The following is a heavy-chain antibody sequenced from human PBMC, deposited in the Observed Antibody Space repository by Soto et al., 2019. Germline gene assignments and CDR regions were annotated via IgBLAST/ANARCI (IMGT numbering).Heavy chain of an antibody. Sequence: EVQLVESGGGLVKPGGSLRLSCAASGFTFSSYSMNWVRQAPGKGLEWVSSISSSSSYIYYADSVKGRFTISRDNAKNSLYLQMNSLRAEGTAVYYCARDPVNGGSEGSGYWGQGTLVTVSS. V-gene: IGHV3-21*01. CDR3: ARDPVNGGSEGSGY. J-gene: IGHJ4*02. D-gene: IGHD2-8*01. CDR1: GFTFSSYS. CDR2: ISSSSSYI.